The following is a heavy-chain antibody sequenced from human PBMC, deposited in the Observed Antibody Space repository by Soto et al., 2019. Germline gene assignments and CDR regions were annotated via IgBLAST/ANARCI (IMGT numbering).Heavy chain of an antibody. CDR1: GGTISSGGYS. D-gene: IGHD6-13*01. CDR3: ARGSRSSWYGGDY. V-gene: IGHV4-30-2*01. CDR2: IYHSGST. J-gene: IGHJ4*02. Sequence: QLQLQESGSGLVKPSQTLSLTCAVSGGTISSGGYSWSWIRQPPGKCLEWIGYIYHSGSTYYNPSLKSRVTISVDRSKNQFSLKLSSVTAADTAVYYCARGSRSSWYGGDYWGQGTLVTVSS.